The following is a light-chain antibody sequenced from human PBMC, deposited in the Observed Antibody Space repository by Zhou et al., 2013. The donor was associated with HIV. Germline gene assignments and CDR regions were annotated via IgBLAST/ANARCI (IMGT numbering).Light chain of an antibody. J-gene: IGKJ1*01. Sequence: EIVLTQSPGTLSLSPGERATLSCRASQSVSSSYLAWYQQKPGQGPRVLIYAASSRATGIPDRFSGSGSGTDFTLTVSSLQSEDVAVYYCHQYNNWPPGGTFGQGTKVEIK. CDR1: QSVSSSY. V-gene: IGKV3-20*01. CDR3: HQYNNWPPGGT. CDR2: AAS.